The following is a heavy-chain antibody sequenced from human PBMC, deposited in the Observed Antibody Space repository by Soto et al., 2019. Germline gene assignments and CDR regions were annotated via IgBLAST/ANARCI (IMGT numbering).Heavy chain of an antibody. CDR1: GGTFSSYA. CDR2: IIPIFGTA. D-gene: IGHD2-2*01. V-gene: IGHV1-69*13. CDR3: ASASGMVVPAAFNWFDP. J-gene: IGHJ5*02. Sequence: ASVKVSCKASGGTFSSYAISWVRQAPGQGLEWMGGIIPIFGTANYAQKFQGRVTITSDESTNTAYMELSSLRSEDTAVYYCASASGMVVPAAFNWFDPWGQGTLVTVSS.